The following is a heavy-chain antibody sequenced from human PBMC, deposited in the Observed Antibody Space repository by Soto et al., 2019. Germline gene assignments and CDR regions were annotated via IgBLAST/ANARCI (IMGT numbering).Heavy chain of an antibody. Sequence: RLSCAASGFTFSSYGMHWVRQAPGKGLEWVAVISYDGSNKYYADSVKGRFTISRDNSKNTLYLQMNSLRAEDTAVYYCAKDVDSSGPDYWGQGTLVTVSS. V-gene: IGHV3-30*18. D-gene: IGHD3-22*01. CDR2: ISYDGSNK. CDR1: GFTFSSYG. CDR3: AKDVDSSGPDY. J-gene: IGHJ4*02.